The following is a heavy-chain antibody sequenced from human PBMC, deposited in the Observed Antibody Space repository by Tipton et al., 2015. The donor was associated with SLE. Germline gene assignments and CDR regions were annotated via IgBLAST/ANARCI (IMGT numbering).Heavy chain of an antibody. J-gene: IGHJ6*02. Sequence: GSLRLSCAASGFTFSSYWMHWVRQAPGKGLVWVSRINSDGSSTSYADSVKGRFTISRDNAKNTLYLQMNSLRAEDTAVYYCARERLYSSSSIFSLYYYYYGMDVWGQGTTVTVSS. V-gene: IGHV3-74*01. CDR2: INSDGSST. CDR1: GFTFSSYW. D-gene: IGHD6-13*01. CDR3: ARERLYSSSSIFSLYYYYYGMDV.